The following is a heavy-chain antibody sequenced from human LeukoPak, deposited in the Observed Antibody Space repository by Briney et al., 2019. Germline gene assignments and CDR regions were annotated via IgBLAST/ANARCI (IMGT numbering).Heavy chain of an antibody. D-gene: IGHD6-25*01. J-gene: IGHJ4*02. Sequence: SETLSLTCGVSGGSVSSTNWWTWIRQPPGKGLEWIGEVHLDGRTNFNPSLKSRLTMSVDLSENHVSLKLTSVTAADTAVYYCAREGGFYRPLDFSGQGTLVTVSS. V-gene: IGHV4-4*02. CDR1: GGSVSSTNW. CDR3: AREGGFYRPLDF. CDR2: VHLDGRT.